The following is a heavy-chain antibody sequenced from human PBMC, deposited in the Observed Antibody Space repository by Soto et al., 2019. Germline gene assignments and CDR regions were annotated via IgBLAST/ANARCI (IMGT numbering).Heavy chain of an antibody. Sequence: PGESLKISCKGSGYSFTSYWIGWVRQMPGKGLEWMGIIYPGDSDTRYSPSFQGQVTISADKSISTAYLQWSSLEASDTAMYYCATRSGSGYYPEYYFDYWGQGTLVTVSS. V-gene: IGHV5-51*01. J-gene: IGHJ4*02. CDR3: ATRSGSGYYPEYYFDY. CDR2: IYPGDSDT. D-gene: IGHD3-22*01. CDR1: GYSFTSYW.